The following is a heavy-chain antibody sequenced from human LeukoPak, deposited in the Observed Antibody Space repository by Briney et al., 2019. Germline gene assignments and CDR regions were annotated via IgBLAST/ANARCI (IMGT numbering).Heavy chain of an antibody. D-gene: IGHD2-2*01. CDR2: INPNSGGT. Sequence: ASVKVSCKASGYTFTGYYMHWVRQAPGQGLEWMGWINPNSGGTNYAQKFQDWVTMTRDTSISTDYMELSRLRSDDTAVYYCARAAMLPAADLYYFDYWGQGTLVTVSS. CDR3: ARAAMLPAADLYYFDY. CDR1: GYTFTGYY. J-gene: IGHJ4*02. V-gene: IGHV1-2*04.